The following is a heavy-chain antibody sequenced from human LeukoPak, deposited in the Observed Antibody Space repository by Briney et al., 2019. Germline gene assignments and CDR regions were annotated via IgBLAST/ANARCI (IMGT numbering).Heavy chain of an antibody. CDR2: IKQDGSDR. CDR1: GFTFRNYW. J-gene: IGHJ4*02. CDR3: VRNLAVAGTCFDS. V-gene: IGHV3-7*03. Sequence: PGGSLRLSCAASGFTFRNYWMSWVRQAPGTGREWVANIKQDGSDRNYVASVRGRFTISRDNDESSLYLQMNTLRAEDTAVYYCVRNLAVAGTCFDSWGQGTLVTVSS. D-gene: IGHD6-19*01.